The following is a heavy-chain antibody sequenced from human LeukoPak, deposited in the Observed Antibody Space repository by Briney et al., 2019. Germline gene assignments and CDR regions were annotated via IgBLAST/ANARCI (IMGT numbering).Heavy chain of an antibody. V-gene: IGHV1-2*04. CDR1: GYTFTGYY. D-gene: IGHD2-15*01. CDR3: ARSLKPSAAVDY. Sequence: ASVKVSCKASGYTFTGYYMHWVRQAPGQGLEWMGWINPDSGGTNYAQKFQGWVTMTRDTSISTAYMELSRLRSDDTAVYYCARSLKPSAAVDYWGQGTLVTVSS. CDR2: INPDSGGT. J-gene: IGHJ4*02.